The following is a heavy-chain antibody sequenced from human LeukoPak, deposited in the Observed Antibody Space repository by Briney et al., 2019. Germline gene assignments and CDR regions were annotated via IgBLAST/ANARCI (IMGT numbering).Heavy chain of an antibody. D-gene: IGHD3-10*01. V-gene: IGHV1-69*01. J-gene: IGHJ4*02. CDR2: IIPIFGTA. CDR1: GGTFSSYA. Sequence: GASVKASCKASGGTFSSYAISWVRQAPGQGLEWMGGIIPIFGTANYAQKFQGRVTITADESTSTAYMELSSLRSEDTAVYYCTREHRGGYYFDYWGQGTLVTVSS. CDR3: TREHRGGYYFDY.